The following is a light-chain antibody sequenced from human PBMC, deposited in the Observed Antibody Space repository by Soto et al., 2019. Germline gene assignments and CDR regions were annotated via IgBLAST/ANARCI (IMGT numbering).Light chain of an antibody. J-gene: IGKJ2*01. CDR2: GAS. CDR3: QQYNNWPPYT. CDR1: QSVNSN. V-gene: IGKV3-15*01. Sequence: EIVMTQSPATLSVSPGERATLSCRASQSVNSNLAWYQQKPGQAPSRLIYGASTRATGVPARFSGSGSGTEFTLTISSLQSEDFAVYYCQQYNNWPPYTFGQGTKLEIK.